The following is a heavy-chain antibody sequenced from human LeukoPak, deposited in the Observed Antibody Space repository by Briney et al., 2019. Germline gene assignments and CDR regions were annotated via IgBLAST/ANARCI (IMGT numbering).Heavy chain of an antibody. Sequence: SETLSLTCAVSGYSISSGYYWGWIRQPPRKGLEWIGSIYFSRNTYYNPSLKSRVTISVDTSKNQFSLKLRSVTAADTAVYYCARAPDGGNFDYWGQGTLVTVSS. CDR2: IYFSRNT. J-gene: IGHJ4*02. CDR3: ARAPDGGNFDY. V-gene: IGHV4-38-2*01. D-gene: IGHD3-10*01. CDR1: GYSISSGYY.